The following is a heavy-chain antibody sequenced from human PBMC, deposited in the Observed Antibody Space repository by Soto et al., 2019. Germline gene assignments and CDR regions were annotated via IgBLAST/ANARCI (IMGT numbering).Heavy chain of an antibody. J-gene: IGHJ4*02. D-gene: IGHD2-21*02. V-gene: IGHV4-39*01. Sequence: SETLSLTFTVTGDAIISRTYYWGWIGQPPGKGLERIGSIYYSGSTYNNPSLRSRVSMSIDTSKDQFSLKLKSVTAADTALYFCARQRTSVVTQAYFDVWGPG. CDR1: GDAIISRTYY. CDR2: IYYSGST. CDR3: ARQRTSVVTQAYFDV.